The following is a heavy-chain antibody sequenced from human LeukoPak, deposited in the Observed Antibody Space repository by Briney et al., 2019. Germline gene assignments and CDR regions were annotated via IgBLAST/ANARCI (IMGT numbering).Heavy chain of an antibody. J-gene: IGHJ4*02. CDR1: GYTFTGYY. CDR2: INPNSGGT. D-gene: IGHD3-16*01. Sequence: ASVKVSCKASGYTFTGYYIHWVRQAPGQGLERMGWINPNSGGTNYAQKFQGRVTTTRDTSINTAYMELSRLKSDDTAVYYCATLAVFHSQGIDYWGQGTLVTVSS. V-gene: IGHV1-2*02. CDR3: ATLAVFHSQGIDY.